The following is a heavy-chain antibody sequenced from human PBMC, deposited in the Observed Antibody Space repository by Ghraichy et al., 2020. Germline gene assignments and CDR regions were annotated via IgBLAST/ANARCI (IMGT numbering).Heavy chain of an antibody. J-gene: IGHJ4*02. V-gene: IGHV4-4*08. CDR1: DDSITSYY. CDR3: ARDPAGDYGV. Sequence: SETLSLTCTVSDDSITSYYWSCIRLSPGKGLEWIGYIHSRGVIKYSPALKSRVIISIDPPKKQLSLNLTSVTAADTATYFCARDPAGDYGVWGRGTRVVVSS. D-gene: IGHD4-17*01. CDR2: IHSRGVI.